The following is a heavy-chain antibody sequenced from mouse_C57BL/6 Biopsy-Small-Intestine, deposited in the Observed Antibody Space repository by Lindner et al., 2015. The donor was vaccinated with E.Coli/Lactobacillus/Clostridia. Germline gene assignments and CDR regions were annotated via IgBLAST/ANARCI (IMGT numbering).Heavy chain of an antibody. Sequence: EVQLQESGGGLVKPGGSLKLSCAASGFTFSSYAMSWVRQTPEKRLEWVATISDGGSYTYYPDNVKGRFTISRDNAKDNLYLQMSHLKPEDTAMYYCARISPYDANAMDYWGQGTSVTVSS. CDR3: ARISPYDANAMDY. D-gene: IGHD2-12*01. J-gene: IGHJ4*01. CDR2: ISDGGSYT. CDR1: GFTFSSYA. V-gene: IGHV5-4*01.